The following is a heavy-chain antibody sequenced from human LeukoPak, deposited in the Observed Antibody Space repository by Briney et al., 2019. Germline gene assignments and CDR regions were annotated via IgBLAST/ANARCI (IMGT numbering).Heavy chain of an antibody. J-gene: IGHJ4*02. CDR1: GFTFSSNW. CDR2: IKQDGSEK. D-gene: IGHD6-13*01. CDR3: ATPSGASGRGFGY. Sequence: GGSLRLSCAASGFTFSSNWMSWVRQAPGKGLEWVANIKQDGSEKYYVDSVKGRFTISKDNAKNSLYLQMNSLRAEDTAVYFCATPSGASGRGFGYWGQGTLVTVSS. V-gene: IGHV3-7*01.